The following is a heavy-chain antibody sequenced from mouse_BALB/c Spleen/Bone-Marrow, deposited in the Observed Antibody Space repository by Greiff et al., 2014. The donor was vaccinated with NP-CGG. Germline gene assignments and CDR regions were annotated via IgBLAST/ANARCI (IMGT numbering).Heavy chain of an antibody. Sequence: QVQLQQSGPVLVRPGASVKLSCKASGYTFTSSWMHWAKQSPGQGLEWIGEIHPNSGNTNYNGKFKGKATLTVDTSSTTAYVDLRSLTAEDSEFYYCATNHRYAYYLDYWGQGTTLTVSS. CDR1: GYTFTSSW. CDR2: IHPNSGNT. D-gene: IGHD2-14*01. V-gene: IGHV1S130*01. CDR3: ATNHRYAYYLDY. J-gene: IGHJ2*01.